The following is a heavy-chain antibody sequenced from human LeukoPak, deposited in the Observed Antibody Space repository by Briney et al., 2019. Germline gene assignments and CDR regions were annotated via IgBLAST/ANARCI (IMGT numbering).Heavy chain of an antibody. J-gene: IGHJ4*02. CDR2: IKQDGSEK. CDR1: GFTFSSYW. CDR3: ARAKYYFDY. V-gene: IGHV3-7*04. Sequence: PGGSLRLSCAASGFTFSSYWMSWVRQAPGKGLDRLPNIKQDGSEKYYVDSMKGRFTISRDNAKNSLYLQKNSLCAEDTAVYYCARAKYYFDYWGQGTLVTVSS.